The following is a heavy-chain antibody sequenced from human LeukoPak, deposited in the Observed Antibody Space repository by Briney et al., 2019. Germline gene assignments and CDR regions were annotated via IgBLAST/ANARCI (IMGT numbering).Heavy chain of an antibody. J-gene: IGHJ6*02. CDR2: ISYDGSNK. CDR1: GFTFSCYA. D-gene: IGHD3-22*01. V-gene: IGHV3-30-3*01. CDR3: ARDLHAYYYDSSGDTGMDV. Sequence: GRSLRLSCAASGFTFSCYAMHWVRQAPGKGLEWVAVISYDGSNKYYADSVKGRFTISRDNSKNTLYLQMNSLRAEDTAVYYCARDLHAYYYDSSGDTGMDVWGQGTTVTVSS.